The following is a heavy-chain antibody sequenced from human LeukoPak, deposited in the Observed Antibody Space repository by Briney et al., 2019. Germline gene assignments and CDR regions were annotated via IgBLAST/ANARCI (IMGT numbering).Heavy chain of an antibody. CDR1: GYTFTSYY. J-gene: IGHJ4*02. D-gene: IGHD6-13*01. CDR2: INPSGGST. CDR3: ARDLFIATSGEGPGY. V-gene: IGHV1-46*01. Sequence: ASVKVSCKASGYTFTSYYIHWVRQAPGQGLEWMGIINPSGGSTTYAQKFQDRVTMTGDTSTSTVYMELSSLRSEDTTVYYCARDLFIATSGEGPGYWGQGTLVTVSS.